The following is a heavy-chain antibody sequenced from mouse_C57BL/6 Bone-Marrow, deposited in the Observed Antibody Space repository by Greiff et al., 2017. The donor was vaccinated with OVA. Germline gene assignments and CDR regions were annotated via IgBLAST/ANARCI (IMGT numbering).Heavy chain of an antibody. CDR3: ASYYYSNPFAY. V-gene: IGHV2-6*01. Sequence: QVQLKQSGPGLVAPSQSLSITCTVSGFSLTSYGVDWVRQSPGKGLEWLGVIWGVGSTNYNSALKSRLSISKDNSKSQVFLKMNSLQTDDTAMYYCASYYYSNPFAYWGQGTLVTVSA. CDR1: GFSLTSYG. D-gene: IGHD2-5*01. J-gene: IGHJ3*01. CDR2: IWGVGST.